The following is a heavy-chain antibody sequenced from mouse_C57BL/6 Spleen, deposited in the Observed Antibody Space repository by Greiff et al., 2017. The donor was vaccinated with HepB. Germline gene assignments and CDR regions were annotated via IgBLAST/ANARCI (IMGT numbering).Heavy chain of an antibody. CDR3: ARGITGTDAY. J-gene: IGHJ3*01. CDR2: IHPNSGST. Sequence: QVQLKQPGAELVKPGASVKLSCKASGYTFTSYWMHWVKQRPGQGLEWIGMIHPNSGSTNYNEKFKSKATLTVDKSSSTAYMQLSSLTSEDSAVYYCARGITGTDAYWGQGTLVTVSA. CDR1: GYTFTSYW. V-gene: IGHV1-64*01. D-gene: IGHD4-1*01.